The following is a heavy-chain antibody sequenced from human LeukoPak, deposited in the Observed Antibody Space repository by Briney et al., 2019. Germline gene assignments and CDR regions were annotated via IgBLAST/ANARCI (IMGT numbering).Heavy chain of an antibody. D-gene: IGHD6-13*01. V-gene: IGHV3-9*01. CDR2: ISWNSGSI. CDR3: AKDRSSSWYYFDY. Sequence: PGGSLRLSCAASGFTFTDYAMHWVRQAPGKGLEWVSGISWNSGSIGYADSVKGRFTISRDNAKNSLYLQMNSLRAEDTALYYCAKDRSSSWYYFDYWGQGTLVTVSS. J-gene: IGHJ4*02. CDR1: GFTFTDYA.